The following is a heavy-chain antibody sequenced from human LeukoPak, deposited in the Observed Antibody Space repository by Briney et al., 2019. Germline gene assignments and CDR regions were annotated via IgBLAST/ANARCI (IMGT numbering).Heavy chain of an antibody. CDR2: INHSGST. V-gene: IGHV4-38-2*02. Sequence: SETLSLTCTVSGYSISSGYHWGWIRQPPGKGLEWIGEINHSGSTNYNPSLKSRVTISVDTSKNQFSLKLSSVTAADTAVYYCAREKYGSGIVIIDYWGQGTLVTVSS. J-gene: IGHJ4*02. CDR3: AREKYGSGIVIIDY. CDR1: GYSISSGYH. D-gene: IGHD3-10*01.